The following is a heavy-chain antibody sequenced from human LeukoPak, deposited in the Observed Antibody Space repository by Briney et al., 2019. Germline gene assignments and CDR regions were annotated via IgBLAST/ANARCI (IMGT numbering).Heavy chain of an antibody. CDR3: AKDPFLDYGDYFDY. V-gene: IGHV3-30*18. J-gene: IGHJ4*02. CDR1: GFTFSSYG. Sequence: PGGSLRLSCAASGFTFSSYGMHWVRQAPGKGLEWVAVISYDGSNKYYADSVKGRFTISRDNSKNTLYLQVNSLRAEDTAVYYCAKDPFLDYGDYFDYWGQGTLVTVSS. CDR2: ISYDGSNK. D-gene: IGHD4-17*01.